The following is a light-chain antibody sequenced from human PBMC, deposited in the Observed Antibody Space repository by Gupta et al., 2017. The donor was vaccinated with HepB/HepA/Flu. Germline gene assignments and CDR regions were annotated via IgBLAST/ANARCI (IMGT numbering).Light chain of an antibody. CDR1: SSDVGGYNY. CDR3: CSYAGSYNFGV. CDR2: DVS. V-gene: IGLV2-11*01. J-gene: IGLJ2*01. Sequence: QSALTQPRSVSGSPGQSVTISCTGTSSDVGGYNYVSWYQQHPGKAPKLMIYDVSTRPSGVPDRFSGSKSGNTASLTISGLQAEEEADYFCCSYAGSYNFGVFGGGTKLTVL.